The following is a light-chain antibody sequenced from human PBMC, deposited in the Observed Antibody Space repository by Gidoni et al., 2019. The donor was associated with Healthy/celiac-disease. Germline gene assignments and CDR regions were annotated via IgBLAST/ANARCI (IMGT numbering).Light chain of an antibody. J-gene: IGKJ4*01. CDR2: KAS. CDR3: QQYNSYPLT. Sequence: DIQMTQSPSTRSASVGDRVTITCRASQSISSWLAWYQQKPGKAPKLLIYKASSLESGVPSRFSGSGSGTEFTLTISSLQPDDFATYYCQQYNSYPLTFGGXTKVEIK. V-gene: IGKV1-5*03. CDR1: QSISSW.